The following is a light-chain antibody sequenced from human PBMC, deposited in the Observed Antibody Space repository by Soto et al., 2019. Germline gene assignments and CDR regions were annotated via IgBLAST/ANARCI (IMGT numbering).Light chain of an antibody. Sequence: DIQMTQSPSSVSASVGDRVTITCRASQDISSWLAWYQQQPGKAPKLLIYAASGLQSGVPSRFSGSGSGTDFTLTISSLQPEDFATYYCQQANSLPLVFGGGTKVEIK. V-gene: IGKV1-12*01. CDR1: QDISSW. J-gene: IGKJ4*01. CDR2: AAS. CDR3: QQANSLPLV.